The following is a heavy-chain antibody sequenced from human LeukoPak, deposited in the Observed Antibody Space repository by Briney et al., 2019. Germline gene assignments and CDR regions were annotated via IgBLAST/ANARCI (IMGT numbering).Heavy chain of an antibody. CDR2: ISGSSNDK. D-gene: IGHD5-12*01. V-gene: IGHV3-21*01. CDR3: VRAEGSSGSSEYFQH. CDR1: GFTFSRYR. J-gene: IGHJ1*01. Sequence: PGGSLRLSCLASGFTFSRYRMKWVRQAPGKELEWVSSISGSSNDKHYIDSVKGRLTISRENAKNSLFLQMNSLRAEDTAVYYCVRAEGSSGSSEYFQHWGQGTLVTVSS.